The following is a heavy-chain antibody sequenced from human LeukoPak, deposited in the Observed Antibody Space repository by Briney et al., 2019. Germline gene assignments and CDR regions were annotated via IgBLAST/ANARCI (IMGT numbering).Heavy chain of an antibody. CDR3: ARLSRKTYYYGAFDI. CDR1: GGSFSGYY. Sequence: SETLSLTCAVYGGSFSGYYWSWIRQPPGKGLEWIGEINHSGSTNYNPSLKSRVTISVDKSKNQFSLKLSSVTAADTAVYYCARLSRKTYYYGAFDIWGQGTMVTVSS. D-gene: IGHD3-22*01. CDR2: INHSGST. J-gene: IGHJ3*02. V-gene: IGHV4-34*01.